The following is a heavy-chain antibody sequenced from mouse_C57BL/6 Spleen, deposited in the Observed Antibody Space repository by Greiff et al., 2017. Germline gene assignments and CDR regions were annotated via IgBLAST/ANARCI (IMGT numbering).Heavy chain of an antibody. Sequence: EVQLVESGGGLVKPGGSLKLSCAASGFTFSDYGMHWVRQAPEKGLEWVAYISSGSSTIYYADTVKGRFTISRDNAKHTLFLQMTSLRSEDTAMYYCARTYYGNAYAMDYWGQGTSVTVSS. CDR2: ISSGSSTI. CDR3: ARTYYGNAYAMDY. D-gene: IGHD2-10*01. J-gene: IGHJ4*01. CDR1: GFTFSDYG. V-gene: IGHV5-17*01.